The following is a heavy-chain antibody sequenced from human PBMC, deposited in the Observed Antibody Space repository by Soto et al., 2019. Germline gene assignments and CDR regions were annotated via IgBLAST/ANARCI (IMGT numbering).Heavy chain of an antibody. CDR2: ISAYNGNT. CDR1: GYTFTSYG. V-gene: IGHV1-18*01. Sequence: QVQLVQSGAEVKKPGASVKVSCKASGYTFTSYGISWVRQAPGQGLEWMGWISAYNGNTNYAQKLQGRVTMTPDTTTSTPDKERRSLRSDDAAGYYGARDGGRYPGGAYWGQGTLVTVSS. D-gene: IGHD1-26*01. CDR3: ARDGGRYPGGAY. J-gene: IGHJ4*02.